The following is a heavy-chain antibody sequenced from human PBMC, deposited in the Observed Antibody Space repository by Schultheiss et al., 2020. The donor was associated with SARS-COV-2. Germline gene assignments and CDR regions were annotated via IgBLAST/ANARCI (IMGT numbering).Heavy chain of an antibody. CDR1: GFTFSNYA. Sequence: GGSLRLSCAASGFTFSNYAMSWVRQAPGKGLEWVSLISWNGDTTYYADSVKGRFTISRDNSKNTVYLQMNSLRAEDTAVYYCAKGIAVAVYYFDHWGQGTLVTVSS. D-gene: IGHD6-19*01. J-gene: IGHJ4*02. CDR3: AKGIAVAVYYFDH. CDR2: ISWNGDTT. V-gene: IGHV3-23*01.